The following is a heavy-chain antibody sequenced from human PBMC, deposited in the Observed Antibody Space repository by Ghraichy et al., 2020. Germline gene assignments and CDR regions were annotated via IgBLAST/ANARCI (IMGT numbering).Heavy chain of an antibody. CDR3: AKPTAMVNYYGMDV. Sequence: GGSLRLSCAASGFTFSSYAMHWVRQAPGKGLEWVAVISYDGSNKYYADSVKGRFTISRDNSKNTLYLQMNSLRAEDTAVYYCAKPTAMVNYYGMDVWGQGTTVTVSS. J-gene: IGHJ6*02. CDR2: ISYDGSNK. D-gene: IGHD5-18*01. V-gene: IGHV3-30*04. CDR1: GFTFSSYA.